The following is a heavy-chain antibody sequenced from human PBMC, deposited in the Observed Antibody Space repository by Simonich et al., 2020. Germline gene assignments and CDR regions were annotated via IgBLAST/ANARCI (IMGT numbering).Heavy chain of an antibody. V-gene: IGHV3-23*01. CDR3: AKRSGVSITGTFDY. CDR2: IGGRGGST. D-gene: IGHD1-7*01. J-gene: IGHJ4*02. Sequence: EVQLLESGGGLVQPGGSLRLSCAASGFTFSSYAMGWVRQAPGEGLEGVSFIGGRGGSTYYAGSVKGRFTISRDNSKNTLYLQMNSLRAEDTAVYYCAKRSGVSITGTFDYWGQGTLVTVSS. CDR1: GFTFSSYA.